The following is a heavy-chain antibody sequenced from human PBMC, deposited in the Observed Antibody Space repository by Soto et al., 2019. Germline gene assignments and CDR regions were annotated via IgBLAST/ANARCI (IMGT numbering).Heavy chain of an antibody. CDR3: ARGTIHDYGDYVSGMDV. J-gene: IGHJ6*02. CDR2: IYTSGST. Sequence: SETLSLTCAVSGGSISSYYWSWIRQPAGKGLEWIGRIYTSGSTNYNPSLKSRVTMSVDTSKNQFSLKLSSVTAADTAVYYCARGTIHDYGDYVSGMDVWGQGTTVTVSS. D-gene: IGHD4-17*01. V-gene: IGHV4-4*07. CDR1: GGSISSYY.